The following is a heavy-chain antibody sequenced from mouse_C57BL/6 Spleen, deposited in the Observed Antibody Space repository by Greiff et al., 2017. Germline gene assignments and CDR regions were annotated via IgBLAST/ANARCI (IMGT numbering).Heavy chain of an antibody. J-gene: IGHJ4*01. V-gene: IGHV1-53*01. D-gene: IGHD2-4*01. CDR3: ARENCDYDGAVYYAMDY. Sequence: QVQLQQPGTELVKPGASVKLSCKASGYTFTSYWMHWVKQRPGQGLEWIGNINPSNGGTNYNEKFKSKATLTVDKSSSTAYMQLSSLTSEDSAVYYCARENCDYDGAVYYAMDYWGQGTSVTVSS. CDR2: INPSNGGT. CDR1: GYTFTSYW.